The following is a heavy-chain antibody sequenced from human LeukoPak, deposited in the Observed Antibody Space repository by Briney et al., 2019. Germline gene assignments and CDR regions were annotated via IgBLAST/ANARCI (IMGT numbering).Heavy chain of an antibody. Sequence: GGSLRLSCAASGFTFSGSAMHWVRQASGKRLEWVGRIRSKANSYATAYAASVKGRFTISRDDSKNTAYLQMNSLKTEDTAVYYCTTRLAAADYWGQGTLVTVSS. CDR1: GFTFSGSA. J-gene: IGHJ4*02. V-gene: IGHV3-73*01. D-gene: IGHD6-13*01. CDR3: TTRLAAADY. CDR2: IRSKANSYAT.